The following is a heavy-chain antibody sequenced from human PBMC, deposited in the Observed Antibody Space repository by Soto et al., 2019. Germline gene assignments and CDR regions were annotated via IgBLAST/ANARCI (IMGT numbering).Heavy chain of an antibody. Sequence: GGSLRLSCTTSGFTFGDYAMSWFRQAPGKGLEWVAFIRSKAYGGTTEYAASVKGRFSISRDDSKSIAYLQMNSLKTEDTAVYYSTKPLGSNYYYYNWAVWGKGTPVTAPS. CDR3: TKPLGSNYYYYNWAV. V-gene: IGHV3-49*03. D-gene: IGHD4-4*01. CDR2: IRSKAYGGTT. CDR1: GFTFGDYA. J-gene: IGHJ6*03.